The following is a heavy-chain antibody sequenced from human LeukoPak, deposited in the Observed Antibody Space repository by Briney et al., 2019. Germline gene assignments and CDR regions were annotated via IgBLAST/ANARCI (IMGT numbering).Heavy chain of an antibody. V-gene: IGHV3-15*01. CDR1: GFTFSNAW. CDR3: ARERSSTGYFDY. CDR2: IKSKTDGGTT. Sequence: GGSLRLSCAASGFTFSNAWMSWVRQAPGKGLEWVGRIKSKTDGGTTDYAAPVKGRFTISRDDSKNTLYLQMNSLRGEDTAVYYCARERSSTGYFDYWGQGTLVTVSS. J-gene: IGHJ4*02. D-gene: IGHD6-6*01.